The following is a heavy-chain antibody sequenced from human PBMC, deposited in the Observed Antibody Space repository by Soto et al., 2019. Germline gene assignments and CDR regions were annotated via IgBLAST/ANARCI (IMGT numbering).Heavy chain of an antibody. Sequence: PSETLSLTCTVSGGSISSGGSCWSWIRQHPGKGLEWIGYVSYSGSTYYNPSLKSRLTMSADTSKNQFSLKLSSVTAADTAVYYCARESNSWTYDGNYYWGLDVWGQGTTVTVSS. CDR3: ARESNSWTYDGNYYWGLDV. J-gene: IGHJ6*02. D-gene: IGHD1-7*01. CDR2: VSYSGST. CDR1: GGSISSGGSC. V-gene: IGHV4-31*02.